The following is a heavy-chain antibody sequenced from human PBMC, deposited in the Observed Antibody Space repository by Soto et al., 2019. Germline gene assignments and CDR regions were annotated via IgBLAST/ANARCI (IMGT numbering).Heavy chain of an antibody. CDR3: AKSGYSNPARFDY. V-gene: IGHV3-23*01. J-gene: IGHJ4*02. CDR2: ISGSGGSA. Sequence: GGSLRLSCAASGFAFSSYAMSWVRQAPGKGLEWVSAISGSGGSAYYADSVKGRFTISRDNSKNTLYLQMNSLRAEDTAVYYCAKSGYSNPARFDYWGQGPLVTVSS. CDR1: GFAFSSYA. D-gene: IGHD4-4*01.